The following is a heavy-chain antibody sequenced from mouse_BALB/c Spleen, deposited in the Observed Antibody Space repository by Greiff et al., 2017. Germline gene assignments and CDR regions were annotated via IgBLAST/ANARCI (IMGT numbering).Heavy chain of an antibody. CDR3: TRWGDYDDAMDY. CDR2: IYPGSGST. D-gene: IGHD2-4*01. V-gene: IGHV1S22*01. J-gene: IGHJ4*01. Sequence: LQQPGSELVRPGASVKLSCKASGYTFTSYWMHWMKQRHGQGLEWIGNIYPGSGSTNYDEKFKSKGTLTVDTSSSTAYMHLSSLTSEDSAVYYCTRWGDYDDAMDYWGQGTSVTVSS. CDR1: GYTFTSYW.